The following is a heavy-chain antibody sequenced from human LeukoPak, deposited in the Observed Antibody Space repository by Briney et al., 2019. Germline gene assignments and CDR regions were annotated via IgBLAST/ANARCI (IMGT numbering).Heavy chain of an antibody. Sequence: GAPVKVSCKASGYTFTSYYMHWVRQAPGQGLEWMGIINPSGGSTSYAQKFQGRVTMTRDTSTSTVYMELSSLRSEDTAVYYCARDLRWGYYFDYWGQGTLVTVSS. J-gene: IGHJ4*02. CDR1: GYTFTSYY. V-gene: IGHV1-46*01. CDR2: INPSGGST. CDR3: ARDLRWGYYFDY. D-gene: IGHD4-23*01.